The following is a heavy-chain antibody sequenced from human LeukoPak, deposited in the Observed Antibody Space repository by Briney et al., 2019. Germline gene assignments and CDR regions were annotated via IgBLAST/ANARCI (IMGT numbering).Heavy chain of an antibody. D-gene: IGHD4-17*01. Sequence: GGSLRLSCAASGFTFSSYAMSWVRQAPGNGLEWVSAISGSGGSTYYADSVKGRFTISRDNSKNTLYLQMNSLRAEDTAVYYCARCRGFFDYGVYFDYWGQGTLVTVSS. J-gene: IGHJ4*02. CDR2: ISGSGGST. CDR3: ARCRGFFDYGVYFDY. V-gene: IGHV3-23*01. CDR1: GFTFSSYA.